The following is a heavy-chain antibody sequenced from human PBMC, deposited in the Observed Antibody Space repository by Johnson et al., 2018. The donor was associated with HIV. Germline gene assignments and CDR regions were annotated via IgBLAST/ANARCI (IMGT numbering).Heavy chain of an antibody. V-gene: IGHV3-15*01. CDR3: ARGCGSRSGSPCYDPFDI. CDR1: GFTFDNAW. Sequence: VQLVESGGGLVKPGGSLRLSCATSGFTFDNAWMTWVRQAPGKGLEWVGRIKSKTDGGTTDYAAPVKGRFPISRDDSKNSVYLQMNSLTPEDTAVYYCARGCGSRSGSPCYDPFDIWGQGTMVTVSS. J-gene: IGHJ3*02. CDR2: IKSKTDGGTT. D-gene: IGHD1-26*01.